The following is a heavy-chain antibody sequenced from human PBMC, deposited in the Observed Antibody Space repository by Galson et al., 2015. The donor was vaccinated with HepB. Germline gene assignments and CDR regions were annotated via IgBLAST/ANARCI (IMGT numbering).Heavy chain of an antibody. CDR3: ASGVPADSAYYCYYMDF. J-gene: IGHJ6*03. D-gene: IGHD2-2*01. CDR2: ISSSSSCI. V-gene: IGHV3-21*01. Sequence: SLRLSCAASGFTFSSYSMNWVRQAPGKGLEWVSSISSSSSCIYYADSVKGRFTISRDNAKNSLYLQMNSLRAEDTAVYYCASGVPADSAYYCYYMDFWGKGTTVTVSS. CDR1: GFTFSSYS.